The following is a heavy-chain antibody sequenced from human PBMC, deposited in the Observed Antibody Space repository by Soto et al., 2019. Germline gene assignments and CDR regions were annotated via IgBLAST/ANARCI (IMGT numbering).Heavy chain of an antibody. V-gene: IGHV5-10-1*01. CDR1: GYSFAGYW. D-gene: IGHD3-22*01. CDR3: ARQIYDSDTGPNFQYYFDS. J-gene: IGHJ4*02. Sequence: GESLKISFKGSGYSFAGYWITWVRQKPGKGLEWMGRIDPSDSQTYYSPSFRGHVTISVTKSITTVFLQWSSLRASDTAMYYCARQIYDSDTGPNFQYYFDSWGQGTPVTVSS. CDR2: IDPSDSQT.